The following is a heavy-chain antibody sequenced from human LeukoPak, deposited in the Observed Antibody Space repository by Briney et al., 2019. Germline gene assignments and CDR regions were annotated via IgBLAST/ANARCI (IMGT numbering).Heavy chain of an antibody. Sequence: PSETLSLTCTVSGGSISSNNYYWGWIRQPPGKGLEWIGSIYHSGSTYYNPSLTSRVTISVDTSKNQFSLKLSSVTAADTAVYYCARSNSGSYFRFDYWGQGTPVTVSS. CDR1: GGSISSNNYY. V-gene: IGHV4-39*01. J-gene: IGHJ4*02. CDR2: IYHSGST. D-gene: IGHD1-26*01. CDR3: ARSNSGSYFRFDY.